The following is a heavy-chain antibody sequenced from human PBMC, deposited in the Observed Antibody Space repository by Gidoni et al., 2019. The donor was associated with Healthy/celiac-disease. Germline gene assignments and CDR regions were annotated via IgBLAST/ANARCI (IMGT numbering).Heavy chain of an antibody. CDR1: GGSFSDYY. CDR3: ATGGGGIGYYFDY. Sequence: QVQLQEWGAGLLKPSETLSLTCAVYGGSFSDYYWGWIRQSPGKGLEWIGEINHSGSTNYNASLKSRVTISVDTSKNQFSLKLSSVTAADTAVYYCATGGGGIGYYFDYWGQGTLVTVSS. J-gene: IGHJ4*02. V-gene: IGHV4-34*01. CDR2: INHSGST. D-gene: IGHD2-15*01.